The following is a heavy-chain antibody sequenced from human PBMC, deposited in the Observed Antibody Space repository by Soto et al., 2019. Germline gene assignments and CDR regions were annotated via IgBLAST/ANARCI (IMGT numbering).Heavy chain of an antibody. CDR1: GGTFSSYA. D-gene: IGHD5-18*01. CDR3: ARKATAMAGYYYGGMDV. V-gene: IGHV1-69*12. J-gene: IGHJ6*02. CDR2: IIPIFGTA. Sequence: QVQLVQSGAEVKKPGSSVKVSCKASGGTFSSYAISWVRQAPGQGLEWMEGIIPIFGTATSAQKCQGRVTITADESTSTAYMELSSLRSEDTAVYYCARKATAMAGYYYGGMDVWGQGTTVTVSS.